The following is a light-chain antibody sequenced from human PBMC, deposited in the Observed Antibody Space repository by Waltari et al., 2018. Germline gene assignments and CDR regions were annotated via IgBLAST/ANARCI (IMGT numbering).Light chain of an antibody. J-gene: IGLJ3*02. CDR2: RSD. CDR1: SSHIGRNS. Sequence: QSLLTQPPSISVAPGPRATISCSGGSSHIGRNSVNWYEQVPGTAPKLLIFRSDQRPSGVSDRFSGSKSGTSASLTITGLLSADEADYICAAWDDSLNAWIFGGGTRLTVL. V-gene: IGLV1-44*01. CDR3: AAWDDSLNAWI.